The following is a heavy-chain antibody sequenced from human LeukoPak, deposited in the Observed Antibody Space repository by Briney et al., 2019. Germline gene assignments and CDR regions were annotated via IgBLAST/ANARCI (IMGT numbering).Heavy chain of an antibody. CDR1: GYTFTSYG. V-gene: IGHV1-18*01. CDR2: ISAYNGNT. CDR3: ARDKIRNYGAAFDI. D-gene: IGHD4-17*01. Sequence: ASVKVSCKASGYTFTSYGISWVRQAPGQGLEWMGRISAYNGNTNYAQKLQGRVTMTTDTSTSTAYMELRSLRSDDTAVYYCARDKIRNYGAAFDIWGQGTMVTVSS. J-gene: IGHJ3*02.